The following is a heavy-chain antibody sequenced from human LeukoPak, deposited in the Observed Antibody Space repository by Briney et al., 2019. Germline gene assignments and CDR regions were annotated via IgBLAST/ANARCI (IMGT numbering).Heavy chain of an antibody. V-gene: IGHV3-21*01. Sequence: GGGLRLSCAATGFTFSSYSISWVRHAPGEGLEWVSCVRSTSSFIYYADSVKGRFTISRDNAKNSLYLQMNSLRAEDTAVYYCARDYFSRAALLGYFYIWGRGTRVTVSA. D-gene: IGHD2-15*01. J-gene: IGHJ2*01. CDR3: ARDYFSRAALLGYFYI. CDR2: VRSTSSFI. CDR1: GFTFSSYS.